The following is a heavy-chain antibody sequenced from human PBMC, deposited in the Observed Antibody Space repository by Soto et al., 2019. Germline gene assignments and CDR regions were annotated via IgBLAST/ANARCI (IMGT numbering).Heavy chain of an antibody. CDR3: AQTLGLAVAGPGRFDL. D-gene: IGHD6-19*01. CDR1: GGTFSRYA. CDR2: ITPMFGTA. J-gene: IGHJ2*01. Sequence: QVQLVQSGAEVKKYGSSVKVSCKASGGTFSRYAISWVRQAPGQGLEWMGGITPMFGTADYAQRFQGRATITAEESTSTGYMQLGSLRADDTAVYYCAQTLGLAVAGPGRFDLWGRGTLVTVSS. V-gene: IGHV1-69*12.